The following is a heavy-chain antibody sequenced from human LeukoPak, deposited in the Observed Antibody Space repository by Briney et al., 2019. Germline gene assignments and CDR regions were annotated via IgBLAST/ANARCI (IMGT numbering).Heavy chain of an antibody. Sequence: SETLSLTCAVYGGSFSGYYWSWIRQPPGKGLEWIGSIYYSGSTYYNPSLKSRVTISVDTSKSQFSLKLSSVTAADTAVYYCARVGTNGWDYWGQGTLVTVSS. CDR3: ARVGTNGWDY. J-gene: IGHJ4*02. CDR1: GGSFSGYY. CDR2: IYYSGST. D-gene: IGHD2-8*01. V-gene: IGHV4-34*01.